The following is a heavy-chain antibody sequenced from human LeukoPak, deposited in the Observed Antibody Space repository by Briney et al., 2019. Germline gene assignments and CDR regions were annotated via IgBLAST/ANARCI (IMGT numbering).Heavy chain of an antibody. CDR1: GGTFSSYA. J-gene: IGHJ5*02. CDR2: IIPIFGTA. V-gene: IGHV1-69*05. D-gene: IGHD3-22*01. CDR3: ARDQGSAYYDSSGYYRFDP. Sequence: SVTVSCKASGGTFSSYAISWVRQAPGQGLEWMGGIIPIFGTAIYAQKFQGRVTITTDESTSTAYMELSSLRSEDTAVYYCARDQGSAYYDSSGYYRFDPWGQGTLVTVSS.